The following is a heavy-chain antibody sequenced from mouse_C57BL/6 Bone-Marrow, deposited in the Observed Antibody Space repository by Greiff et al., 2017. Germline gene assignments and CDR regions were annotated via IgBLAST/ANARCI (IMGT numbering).Heavy chain of an antibody. Sequence: LVESGPELVKPGASVKISCKASGYSFTDYNMNWVKQSNGKSLEWIGVINPNYGTTSYNQKFKGKATLTVDQSSSTAYMPLNSLTSEDSAVYYCARSYYYGSSLDYWGQGTTLTVSS. V-gene: IGHV1-39*01. CDR1: GYSFTDYN. CDR3: ARSYYYGSSLDY. CDR2: INPNYGTT. J-gene: IGHJ2*01. D-gene: IGHD1-1*01.